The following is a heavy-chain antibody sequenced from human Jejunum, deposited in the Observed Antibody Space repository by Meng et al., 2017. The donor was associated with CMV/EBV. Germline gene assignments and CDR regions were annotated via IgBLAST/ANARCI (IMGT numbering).Heavy chain of an antibody. CDR1: GYTFTRDA. CDR2: INGGDGDT. J-gene: IGHJ1*01. D-gene: IGHD1-1*01. CDR3: ARGVVGTGN. Sequence: KVSCKASGYTFTRDAVYWVRQAPEQGLEWMGWINGGDGDTKYSQEFQDRVTITRDISANIVYLELSSLRFEDTAMYYCARGVVGTGNWGQGTLVTVSS. V-gene: IGHV1-3*01.